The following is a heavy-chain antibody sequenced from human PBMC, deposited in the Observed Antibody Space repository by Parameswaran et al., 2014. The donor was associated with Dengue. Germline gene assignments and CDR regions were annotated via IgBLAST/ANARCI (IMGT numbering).Heavy chain of an antibody. D-gene: IGHD3-10*01. CDR3: ARVYGSGSYYNVYYYYYMDV. J-gene: IGHJ6*03. Sequence: RWIRQPPGKGLEWIGYIYYSGSTYYNPSLKSRVTISVDTSKNQFSLKLSSVTAADTAVYYCARVYGSGSYYNVYYYYYMDVWGKGTTVTVSS. V-gene: IGHV4-30-4*01. CDR2: IYYSGST.